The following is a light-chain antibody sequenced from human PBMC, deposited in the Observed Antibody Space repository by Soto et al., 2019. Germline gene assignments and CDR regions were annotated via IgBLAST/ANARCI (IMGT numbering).Light chain of an antibody. CDR3: SSYRISSTLGV. CDR2: EVS. Sequence: QSALTQPASVSGSPGQSITISCTGTSSDVGGYNYVSWYQQHPGKAPKLMIYEVSNRPSGVSNRFSGSKSGNTASLTISGLQAEDEADYYCSSYRISSTLGVFGTGTKVTVL. CDR1: SSDVGGYNY. J-gene: IGLJ1*01. V-gene: IGLV2-14*01.